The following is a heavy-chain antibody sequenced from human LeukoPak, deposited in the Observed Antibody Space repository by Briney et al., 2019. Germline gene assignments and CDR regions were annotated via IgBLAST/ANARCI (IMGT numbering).Heavy chain of an antibody. D-gene: IGHD3-10*01. CDR1: GFTFSSYA. J-gene: IGHJ4*02. CDR2: ISYDGSNK. Sequence: GGSLRLSCAASGFTFSSYAMHRVRQAPGKGLEWVAVISYDGSNKYYADSVKGRFTISRDNSKNTLYLQMNSLRAEDTAVYYCARESSGSYTDYWGQGTLVTVSS. CDR3: ARESSGSYTDY. V-gene: IGHV3-30*04.